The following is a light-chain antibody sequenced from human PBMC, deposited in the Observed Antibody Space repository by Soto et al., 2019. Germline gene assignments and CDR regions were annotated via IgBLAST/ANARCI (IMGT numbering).Light chain of an antibody. CDR2: GAS. V-gene: IGKV3-20*01. CDR3: QQYGTSPRT. Sequence: EIVLTQSPGTLSLSPGERATLSCRASQSLSRDCLVWYQQKPGQAPRLLIYGASSRATGIPDRFSGSGSGTDFTLTISRLESEDFAVYYCQQYGTSPRTFGQGTKVEI. CDR1: QSLSRDC. J-gene: IGKJ1*01.